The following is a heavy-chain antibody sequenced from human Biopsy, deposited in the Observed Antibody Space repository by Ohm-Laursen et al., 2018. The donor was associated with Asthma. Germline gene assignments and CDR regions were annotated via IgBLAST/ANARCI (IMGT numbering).Heavy chain of an antibody. Sequence: SETLSLTCSVFGGSVYSYDHHWSWIRQPPGKGLEWLGFIFYSGSTFYNPSLRRRITISVDTSKRQFSLSLRSVTVADTAVYFCARAQSYGDIYYGLDVWGQGTTVTVSS. J-gene: IGHJ6*02. V-gene: IGHV4-30-4*01. CDR2: IFYSGST. D-gene: IGHD2-21*02. CDR1: GGSVYSYDHH. CDR3: ARAQSYGDIYYGLDV.